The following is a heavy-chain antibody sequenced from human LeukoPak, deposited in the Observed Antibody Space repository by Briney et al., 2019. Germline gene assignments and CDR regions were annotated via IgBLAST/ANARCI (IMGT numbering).Heavy chain of an antibody. CDR3: ASSYYYGSGPGDWFDP. J-gene: IGHJ5*02. Sequence: ASVKVSCKTSGYTFTAYYMHWVRQAAGQGLEWMGIINPSGGSTSYAQKFQGRVTMTRDTSTSTVYMELSSLRSEDTAVYYCASSYYYGSGPGDWFDPWGQGTLVTVSS. CDR1: GYTFTAYY. V-gene: IGHV1-46*01. D-gene: IGHD3-10*01. CDR2: INPSGGST.